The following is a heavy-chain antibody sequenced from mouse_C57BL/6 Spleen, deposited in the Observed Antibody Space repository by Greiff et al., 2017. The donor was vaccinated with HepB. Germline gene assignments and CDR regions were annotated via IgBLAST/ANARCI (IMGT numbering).Heavy chain of an antibody. V-gene: IGHV1-81*01. J-gene: IGHJ3*01. CDR2: IYPRSGNT. Sequence: VKLQESGAELARPGASVKLSCKASGYTFTSDGISWVKQRTGQGLEWIGEIYPRSGNTYYNEKFKGKATLTADKSSSTAYMELRSLTSEDSAVYFCARRGSSGSAWFAYWGQGTLVTVSA. CDR1: GYTFTSDG. D-gene: IGHD3-2*02. CDR3: ARRGSSGSAWFAY.